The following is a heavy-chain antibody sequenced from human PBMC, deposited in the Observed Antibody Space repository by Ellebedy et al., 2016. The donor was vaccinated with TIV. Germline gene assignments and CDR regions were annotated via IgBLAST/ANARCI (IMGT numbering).Heavy chain of an antibody. CDR3: TKRGVAWAAFDI. D-gene: IGHD7-27*01. Sequence: PGGSLRLSCAASGFTFRDFAMNRVRQAPGKGLEWVSAISPSGDITYFADSVKGRLTISRDNSQDTVHLQMHSLRAEDTAVYYCTKRGVAWAAFDIWGPGTLVTVSS. J-gene: IGHJ3*02. V-gene: IGHV3-23*01. CDR2: ISPSGDIT. CDR1: GFTFRDFA.